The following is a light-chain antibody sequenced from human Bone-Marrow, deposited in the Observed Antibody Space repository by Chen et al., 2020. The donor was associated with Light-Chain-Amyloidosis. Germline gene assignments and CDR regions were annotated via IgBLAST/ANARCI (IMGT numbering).Light chain of an antibody. Sequence: QSALTQPASVSGSPGQSITISCTGTSSDVGGDNHVSWYQQHPDKAPKLVVYEVTNRPSWVPDLFSGSKSDNTASLTISGLQTEDEADYFCSSDTITNTLVFGSGTRVTVL. V-gene: IGLV2-14*01. CDR1: SSDVGGDNH. CDR3: SSDTITNTLV. CDR2: EVT. J-gene: IGLJ1*01.